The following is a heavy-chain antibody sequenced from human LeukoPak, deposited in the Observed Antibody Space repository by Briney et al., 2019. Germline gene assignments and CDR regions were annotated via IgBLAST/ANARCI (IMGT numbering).Heavy chain of an antibody. V-gene: IGHV3-53*01. CDR2: LYSDGNT. CDR1: GFTVITND. Sequence: PGGSLRLSCAASGFTVITNDMTWVRQAPGKGLEWVSVLYSDGNTTYAHSVQGRSTTARENSKNPLYLEMTSLSPDETPVYYCARGVEPLAANTLAYWGQGNLVTVSS. CDR3: ARGVEPLAANTLAY. D-gene: IGHD1-14*01. J-gene: IGHJ4*02.